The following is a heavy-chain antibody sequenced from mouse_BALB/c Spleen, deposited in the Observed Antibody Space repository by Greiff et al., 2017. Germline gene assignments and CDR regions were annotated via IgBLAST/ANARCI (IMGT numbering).Heavy chain of an antibody. D-gene: IGHD1-1*01. CDR2: IYPGDGDT. CDR1: GYTFTSYW. CDR3: ARNYYGSPAWFAY. V-gene: IGHV1-87*01. J-gene: IGHJ3*01. Sequence: QVQLQQSGAELARPGASVKLSCKASGYTFTSYWMQWVKQRPGQGLEWIGAIYPGDGDTRYTQKFKGKATLTADKSSSTAYMQLSSLASEDSAVYYCARNYYGSPAWFAYWGQGTLVTVSA.